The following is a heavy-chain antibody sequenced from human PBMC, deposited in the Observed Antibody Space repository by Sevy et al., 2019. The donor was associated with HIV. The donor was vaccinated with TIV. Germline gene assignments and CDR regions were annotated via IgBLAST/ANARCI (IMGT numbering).Heavy chain of an antibody. CDR1: GFTFSSYS. CDR3: ARDAQGSLGYCSSTSCYGMDV. D-gene: IGHD2-2*01. J-gene: IGHJ6*02. Sequence: GGSLRLSCAASGFTFSSYSMNWVRQAPGKGLEWVSSISSSSSYIYYADSVKDRFTISRDNAKNSLYLQMNSLRAEDTAVYYCARDAQGSLGYCSSTSCYGMDVWGQGTTVTVSS. V-gene: IGHV3-21*01. CDR2: ISSSSSYI.